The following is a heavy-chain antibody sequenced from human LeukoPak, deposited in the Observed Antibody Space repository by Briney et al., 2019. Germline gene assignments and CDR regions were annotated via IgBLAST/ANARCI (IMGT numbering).Heavy chain of an antibody. CDR1: GYTFTRYH. Sequence: GASVKVSCKASGYTFTRYHMHWVRQAPGQGLEWMGIINPSGGSTSYAQKFQGRVTMTRDMSTSTVYMELSSLRSEDTAVYYCASEGSSSSFDYWGQGTLVTVSS. J-gene: IGHJ4*02. V-gene: IGHV1-46*01. CDR3: ASEGSSSSFDY. D-gene: IGHD6-6*01. CDR2: INPSGGST.